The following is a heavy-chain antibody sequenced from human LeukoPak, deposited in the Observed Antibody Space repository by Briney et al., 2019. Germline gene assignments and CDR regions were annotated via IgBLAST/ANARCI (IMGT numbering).Heavy chain of an antibody. CDR2: TYYSGST. V-gene: IGHV4-39*07. CDR1: GGSMSSSNFY. Sequence: SETLSLTCSVSGGSMSSSNFYWGWIRQPPGKGLEWIGSTYYSGSTYYNPSLRSRVTISVDTSKNQFSLILTSVTAADTAVYYCARVTVNRVYGDPEYFQHWGQGTLVTVSS. J-gene: IGHJ1*01. D-gene: IGHD4-17*01. CDR3: ARVTVNRVYGDPEYFQH.